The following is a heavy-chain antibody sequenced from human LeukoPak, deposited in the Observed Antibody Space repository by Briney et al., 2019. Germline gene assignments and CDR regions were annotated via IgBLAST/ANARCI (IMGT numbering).Heavy chain of an antibody. CDR3: ARDIIGAARQGNWFDP. Sequence: ASVKVSCKVSGYTLTELSMHWVRQAPGKGLEWMGGFDPEDGETIYAQKFQGRVTMTEDTSTDTAYMELSSLRSEDTAVYYCARDIIGAARQGNWFDPWGQGTLVTVSS. CDR1: GYTLTELS. D-gene: IGHD6-13*01. J-gene: IGHJ5*02. CDR2: FDPEDGET. V-gene: IGHV1-24*01.